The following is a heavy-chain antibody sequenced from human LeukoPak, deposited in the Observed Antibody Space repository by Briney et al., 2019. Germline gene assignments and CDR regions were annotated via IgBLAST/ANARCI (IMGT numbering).Heavy chain of an antibody. CDR1: GGSISRYY. D-gene: IGHD3-22*01. J-gene: IGHJ6*03. CDR3: ATLRPASSGYYCKRNYYYMDI. V-gene: IGHV4-59*12. Sequence: SETLSLTCTVSGGSISRYYRSWIRQPPGKGLEWIGYINYSGRTNYNPPLKSGVTTSVETPKKHFSLKLRSVTAATTAVYYCATLRPASSGYYCKRNYYYMDICGKGATV. CDR2: INYSGRT.